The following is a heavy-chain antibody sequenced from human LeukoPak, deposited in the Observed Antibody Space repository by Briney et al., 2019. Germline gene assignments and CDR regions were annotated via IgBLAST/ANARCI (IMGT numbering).Heavy chain of an antibody. D-gene: IGHD5-18*01. Sequence: PGGSLRLSCAASGSTFSSYGMHWVRQAPGKGLEWVAFIRYDGSNKYYADSVKGRFTISRDNSKNTLYLQMNSLRAEDTAVYYCAKSGYPVKADAFDIWGQGTMVTVSS. J-gene: IGHJ3*02. CDR1: GSTFSSYG. CDR2: IRYDGSNK. V-gene: IGHV3-30*02. CDR3: AKSGYPVKADAFDI.